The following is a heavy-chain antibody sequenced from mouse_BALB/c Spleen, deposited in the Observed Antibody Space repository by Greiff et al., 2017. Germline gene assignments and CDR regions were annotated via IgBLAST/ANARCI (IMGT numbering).Heavy chain of an antibody. Sequence: DVKLVESGGGLVRPKGSLKLSCAASGFTFNTYAMNWVRQAPGKGLEWVARIRSKSNNYATYYADSVKDRFTISRDDSQSMLYLQMNNLKTEDTAMYYCVHRWYFDVWGAGTTVTVSS. V-gene: IGHV10-1*02. CDR2: IRSKSNNYAT. CDR1: GFTFNTYA. J-gene: IGHJ1*01. CDR3: VHRWYFDV.